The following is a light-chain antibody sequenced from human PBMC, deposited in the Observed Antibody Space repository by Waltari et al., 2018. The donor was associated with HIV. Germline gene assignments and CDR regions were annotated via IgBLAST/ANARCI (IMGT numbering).Light chain of an antibody. V-gene: IGLV3-25*03. J-gene: IGLJ3*02. CDR3: QSVDSSRIWV. CDR2: KDN. CDR1: ALANHS. Sequence: SYELTQPPPVSVSAGRTARITCSGDALANHSAYWFQRKPGRAPVLFIIKDNERPSGSPARFSGSRSGTTVMLTISGVQAEDEADYYCQSVDSSRIWVFGGGTKLTVL.